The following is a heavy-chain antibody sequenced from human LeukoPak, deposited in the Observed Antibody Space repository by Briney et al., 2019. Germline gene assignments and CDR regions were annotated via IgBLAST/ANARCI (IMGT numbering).Heavy chain of an antibody. Sequence: PSETLSLTCTVSGGSISSYYWSWIRQPPGKGLEWIVYIYYSGSTNYNPSLKSRVTISVDTSKNQFSLKLSSVTAADTAVYYCAIAVAGPETLDYWGQGTLVTVSS. CDR3: AIAVAGPETLDY. D-gene: IGHD6-19*01. CDR1: GGSISSYY. J-gene: IGHJ4*02. CDR2: IYYSGST. V-gene: IGHV4-59*01.